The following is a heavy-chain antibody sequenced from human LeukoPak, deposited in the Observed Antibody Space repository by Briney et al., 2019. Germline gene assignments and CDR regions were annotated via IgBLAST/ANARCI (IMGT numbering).Heavy chain of an antibody. Sequence: QSGGSLRLSCAASGFTFSSYAMSWVRQAPGKGLEWVSAISGSGGSTYYADSVKGRFTISRDNSKNTLYLQMNSLRAEDAALYYCARDTNWELLRSGPFDYWGQGTLVTVSS. CDR1: GFTFSSYA. J-gene: IGHJ4*02. D-gene: IGHD1-26*01. CDR2: ISGSGGST. V-gene: IGHV3-23*01. CDR3: ARDTNWELLRSGPFDY.